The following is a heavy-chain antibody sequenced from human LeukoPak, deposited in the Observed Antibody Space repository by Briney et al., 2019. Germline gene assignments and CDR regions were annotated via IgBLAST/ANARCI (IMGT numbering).Heavy chain of an antibody. CDR2: IYHSGST. Sequence: SETLSLTCTVSGYSISSGYHWGWIRQPPGKGLEWIGSIYHSGSTYYNPSLKSRVTISVDTSKNQFSLKLSSVTAADTAVYYCARGLTMVRGVSNNWFDPWGQGTLVTVSS. CDR1: GYSISSGYH. V-gene: IGHV4-38-2*02. CDR3: ARGLTMVRGVSNNWFDP. D-gene: IGHD3-10*01. J-gene: IGHJ5*02.